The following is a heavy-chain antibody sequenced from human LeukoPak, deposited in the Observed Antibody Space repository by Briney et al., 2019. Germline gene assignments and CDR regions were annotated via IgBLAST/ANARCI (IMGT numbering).Heavy chain of an antibody. J-gene: IGHJ5*02. Sequence: PGGSLRLSCAASGFTFSSYGMHWLRQAPGKGLGWVAVISYDGSNKYYADSVKGRFTISRDNSKNTLYLQMNSLRAEDTAVYYCAKGPRAAGTFHWFDPWGQGTLVIVSS. CDR3: AKGPRAAGTFHWFDP. D-gene: IGHD6-13*01. CDR2: ISYDGSNK. CDR1: GFTFSSYG. V-gene: IGHV3-30*18.